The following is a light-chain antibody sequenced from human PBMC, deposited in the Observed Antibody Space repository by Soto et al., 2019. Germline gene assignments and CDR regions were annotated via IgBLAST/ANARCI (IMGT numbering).Light chain of an antibody. CDR3: SSYTTSSTYV. V-gene: IGLV2-14*03. CDR1: SSDVGGYNS. CDR2: NVN. J-gene: IGLJ1*01. Sequence: QSALTQAASVSGSPGQSITISCTGTSSDVGGYNSVSWYQHHPGKAPKLMIYNVNNRPSGVSNRFSGSKSGNTASLTISGLQAEDEADYYCSSYTTSSTYVFGTGTKVTVL.